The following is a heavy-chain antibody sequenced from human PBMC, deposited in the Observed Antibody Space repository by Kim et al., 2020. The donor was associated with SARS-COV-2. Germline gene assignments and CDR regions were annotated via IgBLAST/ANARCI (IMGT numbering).Heavy chain of an antibody. V-gene: IGHV4-59*01. D-gene: IGHD7-27*01. CDR3: ARVYGGNWGGYFDY. J-gene: IGHJ4*02. Sequence: NPSLKSRVTISVDTSKNQFSLKLSSVTAADTAVYYCARVYGGNWGGYFDYWDQGTLVTVSS.